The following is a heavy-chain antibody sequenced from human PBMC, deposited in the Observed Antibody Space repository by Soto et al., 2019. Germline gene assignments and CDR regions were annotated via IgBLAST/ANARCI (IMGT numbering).Heavy chain of an antibody. V-gene: IGHV1-18*01. J-gene: IGHJ5*02. D-gene: IGHD1-1*01. CDR1: GYTFTSYG. CDR2: ISAYNGNT. CDR3: ARDSTTGTTWDWFDP. Sequence: QVQLVQSGAEVKKPGASVKVSCKASGYTFTSYGISWGRQAPGQGLEWMGWISAYNGNTNYAQKLQGRVTMTTDTSTSTAYMELRSLRSDDTAVYYCARDSTTGTTWDWFDPWGQGTLVTVSS.